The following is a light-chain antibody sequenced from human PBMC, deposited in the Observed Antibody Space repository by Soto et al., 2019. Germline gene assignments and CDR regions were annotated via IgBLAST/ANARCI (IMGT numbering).Light chain of an antibody. J-gene: IGKJ1*01. CDR2: KAS. V-gene: IGKV1-5*03. CDR3: RKYNENSNT. CDR1: QPVGDS. Sequence: DIQVTQSPSTLSASVGDKITITCRASQPVGDSLAWFQQTPGKAPRLLIYKASTLQGGVPSRFNGSGFGTEFTLSISSLRPDDFWTYYRRKYNENSNTFGQGTKVE.